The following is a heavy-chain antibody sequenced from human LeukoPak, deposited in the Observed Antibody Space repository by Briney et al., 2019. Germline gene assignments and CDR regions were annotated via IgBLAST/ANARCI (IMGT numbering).Heavy chain of an antibody. CDR1: EFNFFSYG. D-gene: IGHD2-21*02. J-gene: IGHJ4*01. CDR3: ARELPREVTLDY. Sequence: PGGSLRLSCVASEFNFFSYGMQWVRQAPGKGLVWVSRIFTDGSTTSYADSVKGRFTISRDNAKNTLYLQMTSLRAEDTAVYYCARELPREVTLDYWGQGTLVTVSP. CDR2: IFTDGSTT. V-gene: IGHV3-74*01.